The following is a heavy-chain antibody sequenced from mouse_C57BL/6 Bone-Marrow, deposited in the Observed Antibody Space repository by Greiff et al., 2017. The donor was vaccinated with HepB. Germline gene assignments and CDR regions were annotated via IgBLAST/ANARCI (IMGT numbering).Heavy chain of an antibody. CDR3: ARAYYSNYDAMDY. D-gene: IGHD2-5*01. Sequence: EVKLVESGAELVKPGASVKLSCTASGFNIKDYYMHWVKQRTEQGLEWIGRIDPEDGETKYAEKFQGKATITADTSSNTAYMQLSSLTSEDTAVYYCARAYYSNYDAMDYWGQGTSVTVSA. J-gene: IGHJ4*01. CDR1: GFNIKDYY. CDR2: IDPEDGET. V-gene: IGHV14-2*01.